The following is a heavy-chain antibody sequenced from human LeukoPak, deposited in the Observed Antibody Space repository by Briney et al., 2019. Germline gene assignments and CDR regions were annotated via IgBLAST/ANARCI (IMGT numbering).Heavy chain of an antibody. V-gene: IGHV3-23*01. CDR1: GFTFSCYA. Sequence: PGGSLRLTCVASGFTFSCYAMSWVRQAPGKGLEWVSTISGSGGSTYYADSVKGRFTISRDTSKNAVYLQMNSLRAEDTAVYYCAKVGGRGSGSYWWSFDYWGQGTLVTVSS. J-gene: IGHJ4*02. D-gene: IGHD3-10*01. CDR2: ISGSGGST. CDR3: AKVGGRGSGSYWWSFDY.